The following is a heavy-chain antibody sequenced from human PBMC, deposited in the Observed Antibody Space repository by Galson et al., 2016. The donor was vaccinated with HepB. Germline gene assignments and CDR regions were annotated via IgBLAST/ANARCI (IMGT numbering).Heavy chain of an antibody. CDR2: IYPGDSDT. D-gene: IGHD4-23*01. CDR3: ARLGYGDNSGFDY. CDR1: GYSILSYW. V-gene: IGHV5-51*01. Sequence: QSGAEVKKPGESLKISCKGSGYSILSYWIGWVRQMPGKGLEWMGIIYPGDSDTPYSPSFQGQVTISADKSISTAYLQMNGLTEEDTAVYYCARLGYGDNSGFDYWGQGTLVTVSS. J-gene: IGHJ4*02.